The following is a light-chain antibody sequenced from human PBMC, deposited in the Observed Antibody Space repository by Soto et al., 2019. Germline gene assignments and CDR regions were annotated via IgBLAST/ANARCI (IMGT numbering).Light chain of an antibody. CDR3: QQGNSFPRT. Sequence: DIPMTQSPSSVSASVGQRVTITCRASQGISTWLAWYRQKPGTAPNLLIYDANTLQTGVPSRFSGSGSGTDFTLTIDNLQPEDVATYYCQQGNSFPRTFGQGTKVEIK. CDR2: DAN. J-gene: IGKJ1*01. V-gene: IGKV1-12*01. CDR1: QGISTW.